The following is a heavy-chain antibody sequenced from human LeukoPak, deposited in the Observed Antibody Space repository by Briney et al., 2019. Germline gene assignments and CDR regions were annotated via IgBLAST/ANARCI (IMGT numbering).Heavy chain of an antibody. Sequence: PGRSLRLSCAASGFTFSSYAVHWVRQAPGKGLEWVAVISYDGSNKYYADSVKGRFTISRDNSKNTLYLQMNSLRAEDTAVYYCARSYSGLTADYWGQGTLVTVSS. CDR1: GFTFSSYA. D-gene: IGHD2-21*01. J-gene: IGHJ4*02. V-gene: IGHV3-30-3*01. CDR2: ISYDGSNK. CDR3: ARSYSGLTADY.